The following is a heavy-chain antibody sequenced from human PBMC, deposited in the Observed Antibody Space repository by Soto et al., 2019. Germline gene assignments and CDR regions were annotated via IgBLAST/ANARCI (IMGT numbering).Heavy chain of an antibody. CDR1: GGTFSSYA. Sequence: SVKVSCKASGGTFSSYAISWVRQAPGQGLEWMGGIIPIFGTANYAQKFQGRVTITADKSTSTAYMELSSLRSEDTAVYYCARSSEDIVLMVYAPPQYYYYGMDVWGQGTTVTVSS. CDR3: ARSSEDIVLMVYAPPQYYYYGMDV. J-gene: IGHJ6*02. V-gene: IGHV1-69*06. D-gene: IGHD2-8*01. CDR2: IIPIFGTA.